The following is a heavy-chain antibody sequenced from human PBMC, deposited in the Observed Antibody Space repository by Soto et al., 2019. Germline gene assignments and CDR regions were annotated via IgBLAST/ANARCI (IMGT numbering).Heavy chain of an antibody. Sequence: GGSVRLSCAASGFTFDDYAMHWVRQAPGKGLEWVSGITRNSDDIGYADSVKGRFTVSRDNAKNSLYLQMNSLRTEDTALYYCANLATTTDVDYWGQGTLVTVSS. V-gene: IGHV3-9*01. J-gene: IGHJ4*02. CDR1: GFTFDDYA. CDR2: ITRNSDDI. CDR3: ANLATTTDVDY.